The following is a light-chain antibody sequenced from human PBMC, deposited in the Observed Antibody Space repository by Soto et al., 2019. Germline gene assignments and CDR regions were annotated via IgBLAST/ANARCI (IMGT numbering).Light chain of an antibody. Sequence: IVLTQSPVTLSLSPGERATLSCRASQNISSYLIWYQQKPGQAPRLLMYDVSNRATGIPARFSGSGSGTDFTLTISSLETDDLAVYYCQQRSNWPRTFGQGTKVEIK. CDR2: DVS. J-gene: IGKJ1*01. V-gene: IGKV3-11*01. CDR1: QNISSY. CDR3: QQRSNWPRT.